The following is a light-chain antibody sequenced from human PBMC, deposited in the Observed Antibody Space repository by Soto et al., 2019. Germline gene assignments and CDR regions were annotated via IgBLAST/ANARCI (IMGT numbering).Light chain of an antibody. CDR3: FSYEGSSG. CDR1: SSDVGGYHY. CDR2: DVS. V-gene: IGLV2-11*02. Sequence: QSALTQPRSVSGSTGQSVTISCTGTSSDVGGYHYVSWYQQHPGKAPKLMIYDVSKRPSGVPDRFSGSMSCNSSSLTISGLQAEDEADYYCFSYEGSSGFGPGTNLTVL. J-gene: IGLJ1*01.